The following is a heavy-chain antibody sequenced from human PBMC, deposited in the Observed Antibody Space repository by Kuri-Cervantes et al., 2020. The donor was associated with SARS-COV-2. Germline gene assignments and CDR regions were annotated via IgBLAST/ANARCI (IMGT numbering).Heavy chain of an antibody. CDR2: IKQDGSEK. D-gene: IGHD1-26*01. J-gene: IGHJ3*02. V-gene: IGHV3-7*03. CDR3: AKAGWEDAFDI. Sequence: GESLKISCAVSGFTFTSHAMHWVRQAPGKGLEWVANIKQDGSEKYYVDSVKGRFTISRDNAKNSLYLQMNSLRAEDMALYYCAKAGWEDAFDIWGQGTMVTVSS. CDR1: GFTFTSHA.